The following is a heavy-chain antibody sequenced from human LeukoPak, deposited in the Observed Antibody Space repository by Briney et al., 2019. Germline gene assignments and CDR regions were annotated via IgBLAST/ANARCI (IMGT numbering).Heavy chain of an antibody. CDR3: ARDPSNYYFDY. V-gene: IGHV3-21*01. J-gene: IGHJ4*02. D-gene: IGHD4/OR15-4a*01. CDR1: GFTLSTYA. Sequence: NAGGPLRLSCAASGFTLSTYAKICLPQAPGKGVEWVSSISSSSTYIYYADSVKGRFTISRDNAQNSLYLQMNSLRAEDTAVYYCARDPSNYYFDYWGQGTLVTVSS. CDR2: ISSSSTYI.